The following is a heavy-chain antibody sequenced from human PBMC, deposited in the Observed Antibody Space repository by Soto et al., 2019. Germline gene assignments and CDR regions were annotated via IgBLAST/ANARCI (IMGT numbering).Heavy chain of an antibody. CDR3: AREPNPRVNVPGTGDY. D-gene: IGHD6-19*01. CDR1: GGSLSGYY. CDR2: INHTGST. V-gene: IGHV4-34*01. J-gene: IGHJ4*02. Sequence: QVQLQQWGAGLLKPSETLSLTCAVYGGSLSGYYWSWIRQTPGRGLDWIGEINHTGSTSYNPSLKGRVTISVDTSKNQFSLRLSSVTAADTAVYYCAREPNPRVNVPGTGDYWGQGTLVTVSS.